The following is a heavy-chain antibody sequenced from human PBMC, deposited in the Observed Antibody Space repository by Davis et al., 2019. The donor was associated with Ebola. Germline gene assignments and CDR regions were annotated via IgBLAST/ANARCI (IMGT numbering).Heavy chain of an antibody. J-gene: IGHJ3*02. CDR1: GGTFSSYT. D-gene: IGHD3-16*01. CDR2: INPKSGGT. Sequence: AASVKVSCKASGGTFSSYTISWVRQAPGQGLEWMGRINPKSGGTNYAQKFQGRVTMTRDTSINTAYMELNRLRSDDSVVYYCARAAFGGVNDAFDIWGQGTMVTGSS. V-gene: IGHV1-2*05. CDR3: ARAAFGGVNDAFDI.